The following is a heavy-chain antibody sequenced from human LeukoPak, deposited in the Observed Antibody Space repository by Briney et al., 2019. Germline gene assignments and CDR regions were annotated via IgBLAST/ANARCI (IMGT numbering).Heavy chain of an antibody. CDR1: GFSFSHTW. CDR2: IKSKTNGGEAT. CDR3: TTDRIVGASAFDV. D-gene: IGHD1-26*01. V-gene: IGHV3-15*01. Sequence: GGSLRLSCAGSGFSFSHTWMNWVRQAPGKGLEYIGRIKSKTNGGEATEYAAAVTGRFFISRDDSASTLYLHLNSLKTEDTAVYYCTTDRIVGASAFDVWGQGTMVTVSS. J-gene: IGHJ3*01.